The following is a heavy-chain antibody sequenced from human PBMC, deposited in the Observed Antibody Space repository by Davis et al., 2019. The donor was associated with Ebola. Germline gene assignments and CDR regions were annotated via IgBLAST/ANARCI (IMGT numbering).Heavy chain of an antibody. J-gene: IGHJ3*01. CDR3: ARGSAVTADAFDL. Sequence: GESLKISCAASGFTFSSYAIHWVRQAPGKGLEWVALISFAGSTEFYVESVKGRFTISGDISKNTLYLQMNSLRSEDTATYICARGSAVTADAFDLWGQGTLVTVSP. CDR1: GFTFSSYA. D-gene: IGHD6-19*01. CDR2: ISFAGSTE. V-gene: IGHV3-30-3*01.